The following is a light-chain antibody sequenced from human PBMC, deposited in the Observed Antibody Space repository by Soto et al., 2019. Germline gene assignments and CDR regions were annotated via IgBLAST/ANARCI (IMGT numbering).Light chain of an antibody. J-gene: IGLJ2*01. V-gene: IGLV1-40*01. CDR3: QSYDSSLSHVV. CDR1: RSNIGAGYD. Sequence: QSVLTQPPSVSGAPGQRGTISCTGSRSNIGAGYDVHWYQQLPGTAPKLLIYGNSNRPSGVPDRFSGSKSGTSASLAITGLQAEDDADYYCQSYDSSLSHVVFGGGTKLTVL. CDR2: GNS.